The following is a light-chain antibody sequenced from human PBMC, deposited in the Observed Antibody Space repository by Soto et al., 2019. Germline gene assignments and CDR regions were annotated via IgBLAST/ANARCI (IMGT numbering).Light chain of an antibody. J-gene: IGLJ1*01. CDR1: SSDVGHYNY. CDR2: DVS. V-gene: IGLV2-14*03. Sequence: QSVLTQPASVSGSPGQSITNSCTGTSSDVGHYNYVSWYQQYPASAPKLIIYDVSLRPSGVSDRFSGSKSGNTASLTISGLQAEDEADYYCCSYTTTTSRVFGTGTKLTVL. CDR3: CSYTTTTSRV.